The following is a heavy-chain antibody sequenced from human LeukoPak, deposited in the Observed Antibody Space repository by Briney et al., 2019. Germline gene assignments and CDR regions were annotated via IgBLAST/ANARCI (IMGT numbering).Heavy chain of an antibody. Sequence: PSQTLSLTCTVSGDSISSGDYYWNWIRQPAGKRLEWIGRISTSGTPNYNPSFRGRLTISIDTSKNQFSLNLRSVTAAETGIYYCARGPYWGQGTPVTVSS. CDR2: ISTSGTP. V-gene: IGHV4-61*02. CDR3: ARGPY. J-gene: IGHJ4*02. CDR1: GDSISSGDYY.